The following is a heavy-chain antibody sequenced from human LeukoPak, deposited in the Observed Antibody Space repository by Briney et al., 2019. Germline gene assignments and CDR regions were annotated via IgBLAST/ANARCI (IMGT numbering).Heavy chain of an antibody. CDR3: ARVAPPRGYSGYDGDY. D-gene: IGHD5-12*01. CDR1: GGTFSSYA. Sequence: SVKVSCKASGGTFSSYAISWVRQAPGQGLEWMGGIIPIFGTANYAQKFQGRVTITADESTSTAYMELSSLRSEDTAVYYCARVAPPRGYSGYDGDYWGQGTLVTVSS. V-gene: IGHV1-69*13. J-gene: IGHJ4*02. CDR2: IIPIFGTA.